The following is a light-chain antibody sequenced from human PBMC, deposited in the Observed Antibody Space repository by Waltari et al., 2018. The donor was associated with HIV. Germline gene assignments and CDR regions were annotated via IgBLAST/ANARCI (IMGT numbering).Light chain of an antibody. CDR2: GNN. Sequence: SSELTQDPAVSVALGQTVRISCQGDSLRTYFPSWYQQKPGKAPILVVYGNNKRPSGIPDRFSGSRSGNTASLTITGAQAEDEAAYYCNSRDSSGNPLFGGGAKLTVL. CDR1: SLRTYF. V-gene: IGLV3-19*01. CDR3: NSRDSSGNPL. J-gene: IGLJ3*02.